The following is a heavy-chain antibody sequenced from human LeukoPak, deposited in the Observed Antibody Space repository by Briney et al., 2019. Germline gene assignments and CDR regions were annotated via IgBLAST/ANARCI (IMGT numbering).Heavy chain of an antibody. J-gene: IGHJ4*02. V-gene: IGHV1-24*01. D-gene: IGHD6-19*01. CDR2: FDPEDGET. CDR1: GYTLTELS. Sequence: ASVKVSCKVSGYTLTELSMHWVRQAPGKGLEWMGGFDPEDGETIYAQKFQGRVTMTEDTSTDTAYMELSSLRSEDTAVYYCATDPMYSSGWYAIDYWGQGTLVTVSS. CDR3: ATDPMYSSGWYAIDY.